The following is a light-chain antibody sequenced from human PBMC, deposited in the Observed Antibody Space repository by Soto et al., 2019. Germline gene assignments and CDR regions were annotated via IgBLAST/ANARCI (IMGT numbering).Light chain of an antibody. V-gene: IGLV2-14*03. CDR2: DVS. CDR1: SSDVGAFNY. Sequence: QSALTQPASVSGSPGQAITISCTGTSSDVGAFNYVSWYQPHPGKARKLMIYDVSNRPSGVSNRFSGSKSGNTASLTISGLRDEDEADYYCNSYTSNNTYVFGAGTKVTVL. CDR3: NSYTSNNTYV. J-gene: IGLJ1*01.